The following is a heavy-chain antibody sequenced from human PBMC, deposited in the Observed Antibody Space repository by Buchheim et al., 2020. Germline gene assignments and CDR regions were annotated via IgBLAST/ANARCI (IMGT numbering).Heavy chain of an antibody. CDR2: VHDNGRT. Sequence: QVQLQESGPGLVKASETLSLTCTVSGGSISNHYWSWVRQPPGEGLEYIGYVHDNGRTDYKPSLKSRVTISVDTSKNQFSLKLNSVTAADSAVYYCARFGVTVATSWSGMDVWGQGTT. V-gene: IGHV4-59*11. J-gene: IGHJ6*02. D-gene: IGHD4-17*01. CDR1: GGSISNHY. CDR3: ARFGVTVATSWSGMDV.